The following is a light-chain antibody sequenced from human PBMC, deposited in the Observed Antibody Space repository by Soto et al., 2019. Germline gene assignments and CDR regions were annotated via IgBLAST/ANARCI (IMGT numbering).Light chain of an antibody. CDR2: STS. Sequence: QTVVTQEPSLTVSPGGTVTLTCASSTGAVTSGYYPNWFQQKPGQAPRPLISSTSNKHSWTPARFSGSLLGGKAALTLSGVQPEDEAEYYCLLFSGGVGVFGGGTKLTVL. CDR3: LLFSGGVGV. V-gene: IGLV7-43*01. J-gene: IGLJ3*02. CDR1: TGAVTSGYY.